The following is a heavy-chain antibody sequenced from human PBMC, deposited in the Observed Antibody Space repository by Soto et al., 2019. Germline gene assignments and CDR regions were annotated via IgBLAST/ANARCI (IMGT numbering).Heavy chain of an antibody. CDR3: AREATIAARLDS. J-gene: IGHJ4*02. V-gene: IGHV4-30-4*01. Sequence: SETXSXTXTXSXGXXSGXDYYWXWXXQSPWNGLEWIGYIYFSGSTYYNPSLKSRVTISVDTSKNQFSLKLSSVTAADTAVYYCAREATIAARLDSWGQGTL. D-gene: IGHD6-6*01. CDR2: IYFSGST. CDR1: XGXXSGXDYY.